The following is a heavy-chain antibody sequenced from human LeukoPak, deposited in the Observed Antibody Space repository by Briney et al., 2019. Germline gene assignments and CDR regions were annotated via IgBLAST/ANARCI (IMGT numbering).Heavy chain of an antibody. CDR3: ERRDDFDI. CDR1: SGSNNGDN. J-gene: IGHJ3*02. V-gene: IGHV4-59*08. CDR2: IYYSGNT. Sequence: SETLSLTCTVSSGSNNGDNWNWLRQPPGKGLEWIGNIYYSGNTNHTPAHESRVTISVDTSQNQLSLKLCSVAAADTGVYYYERRDDFDIWGQGTMVTVSS.